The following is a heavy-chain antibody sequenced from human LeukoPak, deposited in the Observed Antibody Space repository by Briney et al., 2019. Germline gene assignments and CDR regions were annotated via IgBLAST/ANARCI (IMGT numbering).Heavy chain of an antibody. CDR1: EFTFDDYD. J-gene: IGHJ6*02. CDR2: ISWNSGSI. CDR3: AKDMHYYYYGMDV. V-gene: IGHV3-9*01. Sequence: GGSLRLSCAGSEFTFDDYDMHWVRQAPGKGLEWVSGISWNSGSIGYADSVKGRFTISRDNAKNSLYLQMNSLRAEDTALYYCAKDMHYYYYGMDVWGQGTTVTVSS.